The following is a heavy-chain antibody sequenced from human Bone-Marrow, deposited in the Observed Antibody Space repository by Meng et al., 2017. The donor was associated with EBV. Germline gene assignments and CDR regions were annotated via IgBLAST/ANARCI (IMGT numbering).Heavy chain of an antibody. D-gene: IGHD6-19*01. J-gene: IGHJ5*02. CDR1: GDSISSFYY. V-gene: IGHV4-39*01. CDR2: VHYTGST. Sequence: ASGPGQVKPSETLSLTCTASGDSISSFYYWGWIRQPPGRGLEWIGSVHYTGSTYYSPSLKSRVTVSVDTSKNQFSLRLTSVTAADTAVYYCARPFPSWQSPRLDPFGAWGQGTLVTVSS. CDR3: ARPFPSWQSPRLDPFGA.